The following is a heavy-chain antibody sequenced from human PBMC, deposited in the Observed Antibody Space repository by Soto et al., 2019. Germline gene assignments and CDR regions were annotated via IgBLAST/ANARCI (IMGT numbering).Heavy chain of an antibody. D-gene: IGHD3-10*01. V-gene: IGHV3-21*01. J-gene: IGHJ6*02. CDR2: ISSSSSYI. CDR1: GFTFSSYS. Sequence: SLRLSCAASGFTFSSYSMNWVRQAPGKGLEWVSSISSSSSYIYYADSVKGRFTISRDNAKNSLYLQMNSLRAEDTAVYYCATEPSLLWFGGDYGMDVWGQGTTVTVSS. CDR3: ATEPSLLWFGGDYGMDV.